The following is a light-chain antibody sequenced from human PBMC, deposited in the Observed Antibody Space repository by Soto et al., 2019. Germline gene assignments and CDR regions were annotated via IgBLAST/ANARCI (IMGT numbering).Light chain of an antibody. Sequence: AIRMTQSPSSFSASTGDRVTITCRASQGISSYLAWYQQKPGKAPKLLIYAASTLQSGVPSRLRGSGSGTDFTLTISCLQSEDFATYYCQQYYSYPALTFGGGTKVEI. CDR2: AAS. CDR3: QQYYSYPALT. CDR1: QGISSY. J-gene: IGKJ4*01. V-gene: IGKV1-8*01.